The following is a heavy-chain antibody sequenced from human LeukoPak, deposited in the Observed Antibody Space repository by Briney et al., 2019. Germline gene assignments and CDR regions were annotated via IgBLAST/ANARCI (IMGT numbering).Heavy chain of an antibody. CDR3: ARDPTVTTSLPFDY. J-gene: IGHJ4*02. V-gene: IGHV3-7*01. Sequence: SGGSLRLSCAASGFTFSSYWMSWVRQAPGKGLEWVANIKQDGSGKYYVDSVKGRFTISRDNAKNSLYLQMNSLRAEDTAVYYCARDPTVTTSLPFDYWGQGTLVTVSS. D-gene: IGHD4-17*01. CDR2: IKQDGSGK. CDR1: GFTFSSYW.